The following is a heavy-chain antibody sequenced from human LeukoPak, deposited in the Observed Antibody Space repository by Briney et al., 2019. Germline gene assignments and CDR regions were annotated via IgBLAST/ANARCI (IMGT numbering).Heavy chain of an antibody. CDR1: GFTFSSYW. CDR3: AREYYDFWSGLYN. Sequence: PGGSLRLSCAASGFTFSSYWMSWVRQAPGKGLEWVANIKQDGSEKYYVDSVKGRFTISRDNAKNSLYLQMNILRAEDTAVYYCAREYYDFWSGLYNWGQGTLVTVSS. D-gene: IGHD3-3*01. CDR2: IKQDGSEK. V-gene: IGHV3-7*01. J-gene: IGHJ4*02.